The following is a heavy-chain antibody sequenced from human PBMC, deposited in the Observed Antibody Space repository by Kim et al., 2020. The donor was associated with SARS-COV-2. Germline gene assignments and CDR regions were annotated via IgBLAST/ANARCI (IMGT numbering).Heavy chain of an antibody. CDR1: GCTFSSYA. D-gene: IGHD5-18*01. V-gene: IGHV1-69*13. Sequence: SVKVSCKASGCTFSSYAISWVRQAPGQGLEWMGGIIPIFGTANYAQKFQGRVTITADESTSTAYMELSSLRSEDTAVYYCAREHTAMGETHIDYWGQGTLVTVSS. J-gene: IGHJ4*02. CDR2: IIPIFGTA. CDR3: AREHTAMGETHIDY.